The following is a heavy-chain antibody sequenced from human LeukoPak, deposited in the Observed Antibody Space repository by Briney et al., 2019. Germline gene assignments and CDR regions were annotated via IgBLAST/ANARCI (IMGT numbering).Heavy chain of an antibody. J-gene: IGHJ4*02. CDR2: IYYSGST. V-gene: IGHV4-39*07. CDR3: ARNSGYGAELDY. D-gene: IGHD5-12*01. Sequence: SETLSLTCTVSGGSISSTGFYWGWIRQPPGKGLEWIGNIYYSGSTNYNPSLKSRVTISVDTSKNQFSLKLSSVTAADTAVYYCARNSGYGAELDYWGQGTLVTVSS. CDR1: GGSISSTGFY.